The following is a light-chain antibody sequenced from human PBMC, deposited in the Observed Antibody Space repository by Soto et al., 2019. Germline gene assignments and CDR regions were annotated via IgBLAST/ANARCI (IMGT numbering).Light chain of an antibody. Sequence: QSALTQPASVSGSPGQSITISCTGTSSDVGGYNYDSWYQQYPGKAPKLMIYDVSNRPSGVSNRFSGSKSGNTASLTISGLQSEDEGDYYCSSFTTPNTYVFGTGTKVTVL. J-gene: IGLJ1*01. CDR2: DVS. CDR3: SSFTTPNTYV. V-gene: IGLV2-14*01. CDR1: SSDVGGYNY.